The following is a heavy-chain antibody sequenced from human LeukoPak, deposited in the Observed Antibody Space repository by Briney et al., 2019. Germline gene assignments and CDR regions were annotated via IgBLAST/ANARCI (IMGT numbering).Heavy chain of an antibody. CDR2: ISNDGTNK. J-gene: IGHJ4*02. Sequence: GGSLRLSCAASGFTFSSYAMDWVRQAPGKGLEWAAFISNDGTNKYYADSVKGRFTISRDNSKNTLYLQTNSLRAEDTAVYYCGRDQGGSIGWYGDYWGQGTLVTVSS. CDR3: GRDQGGSIGWYGDY. V-gene: IGHV3-30*04. D-gene: IGHD6-19*01. CDR1: GFTFSSYA.